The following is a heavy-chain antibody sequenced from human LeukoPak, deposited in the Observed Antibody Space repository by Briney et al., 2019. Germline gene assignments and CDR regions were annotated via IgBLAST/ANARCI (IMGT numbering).Heavy chain of an antibody. Sequence: SETLSLTCSGSRVSIDRSIFYWAWIRQPPGKGLEWIGFISYSGRTYYHPSLRSRVTMSVDTSNNQFSLRLSSVTAADTSLYYCATTSKYGNTWYYFDHWGQGILVTVSS. CDR3: ATTSKYGNTWYYFDH. V-gene: IGHV4-39*07. D-gene: IGHD6-13*01. CDR1: RVSIDRSIFY. CDR2: ISYSGRT. J-gene: IGHJ4*02.